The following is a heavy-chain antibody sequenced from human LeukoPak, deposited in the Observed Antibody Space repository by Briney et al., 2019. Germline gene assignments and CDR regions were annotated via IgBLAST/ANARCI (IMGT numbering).Heavy chain of an antibody. J-gene: IGHJ4*02. CDR2: IYYSGGT. CDR1: GGSISSYY. CDR3: ARSFGEYSSSSVDY. D-gene: IGHD6-6*01. V-gene: IGHV4-59*08. Sequence: SETLSLTCTVSGGSISSYYWSWIRQPPGKGLEWIGYIYYSGGTNYNPSLKSRVTISVDTSKNQFSLKLSSVTAADTAVYYCARSFGEYSSSSVDYWGQGTLVTVSS.